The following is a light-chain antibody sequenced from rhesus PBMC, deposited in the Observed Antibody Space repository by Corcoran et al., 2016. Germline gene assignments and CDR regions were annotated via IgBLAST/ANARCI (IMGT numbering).Light chain of an antibody. CDR2: DVT. CDR1: DNDIGRYNG. Sequence: QSALTQPPSVSKSLGQSVTVSCSGTDNDIGRYNGVSWYQQRSGTATRLLIFDVTERPSGVSHRFSGSKSGNTASLTISGLPAEDAADYFCGSYGAGTIFIFGSGTRVTVL. CDR3: GSYGAGTIFI. J-gene: IGLJ1*01. V-gene: IGLV2-38*01.